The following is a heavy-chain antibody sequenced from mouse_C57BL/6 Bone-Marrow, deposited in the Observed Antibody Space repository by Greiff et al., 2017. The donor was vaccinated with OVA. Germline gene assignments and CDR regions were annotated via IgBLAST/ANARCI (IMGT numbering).Heavy chain of an antibody. D-gene: IGHD2-5*01. J-gene: IGHJ4*01. V-gene: IGHV1-62-2*01. CDR3: ARGSYYSNYDYYAMDY. Sequence: VKLQQSGAELVKPGASVKLSCKASGYTFTEYTIHWVKQRSGQGLEWIGWFYPGSGSIKYNEKFKDKATLTADKSSSTAYMELRSLTSEDSAVYFCARGSYYSNYDYYAMDYWGQGTSVTVSS. CDR2: FYPGSGSI. CDR1: GYTFTEYT.